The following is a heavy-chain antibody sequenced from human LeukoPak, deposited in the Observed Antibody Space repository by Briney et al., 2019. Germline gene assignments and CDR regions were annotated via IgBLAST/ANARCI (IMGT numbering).Heavy chain of an antibody. CDR1: GFTFDDYA. CDR3: AKGLWSGTMYYFDY. D-gene: IGHD3-3*01. CDR2: ISWNSGSI. V-gene: IGHV3-9*01. J-gene: IGHJ4*02. Sequence: GGSLRLSCAASGFTFDDYAMHWVRQAPGKGLEWVSGISWNSGSIGYADSVKGRFTISRDNAKNSLYLQMNSLRAEDTALYYCAKGLWSGTMYYFDYWGQGTPVTVSS.